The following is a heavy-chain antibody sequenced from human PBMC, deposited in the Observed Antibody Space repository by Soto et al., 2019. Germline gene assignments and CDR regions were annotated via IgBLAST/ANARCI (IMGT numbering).Heavy chain of an antibody. CDR2: ISPYNGNT. V-gene: IGHV1-18*01. J-gene: IGHJ5*02. CDR1: GYTFTDYG. Sequence: ASVKVSCKTSGYTFTDYGISWVRQAPGQGLEWMGWISPYNGNTNYAQKLQGRVTMTTDTSASTAYVELRSLRFDDTAVYYCARFNITVFNGGPWFDPGVKGTLVTVSS. CDR3: ARFNITVFNGGPWFDP. D-gene: IGHD3-3*01.